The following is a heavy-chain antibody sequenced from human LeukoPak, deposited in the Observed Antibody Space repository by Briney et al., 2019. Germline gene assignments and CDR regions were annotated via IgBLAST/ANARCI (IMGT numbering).Heavy chain of an antibody. Sequence: PGGSLRLSCAASGFAFRSYVMNWVRQAPGKGLEWVSSISGSGDSTYYAVSVKGRFTISRDNSKNTLYLQLNSLRPEDTAVYYCASCIAAAGPGFYYYYYGMDVWGQGTTVTVSS. J-gene: IGHJ6*02. V-gene: IGHV3-23*01. CDR1: GFAFRSYV. D-gene: IGHD6-13*01. CDR2: ISGSGDST. CDR3: ASCIAAAGPGFYYYYYGMDV.